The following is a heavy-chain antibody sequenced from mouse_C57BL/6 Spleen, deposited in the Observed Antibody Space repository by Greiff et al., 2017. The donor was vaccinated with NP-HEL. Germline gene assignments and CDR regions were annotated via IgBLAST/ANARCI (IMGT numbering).Heavy chain of an antibody. Sequence: EVKLVESGGVLVKPGGSLKLSCAASGFTFSSYAMSWVRQTPEKRLEWVATISDGGSYTYYPDNVKGRFTISRDNAKNNLYLQMSHLKSEDTAMYYCARERIYDCYKAMDYWGQGTSVTVSS. CDR3: ARERIYDCYKAMDY. V-gene: IGHV5-4*01. CDR2: ISDGGSYT. J-gene: IGHJ4*01. CDR1: GFTFSSYA. D-gene: IGHD2-3*01.